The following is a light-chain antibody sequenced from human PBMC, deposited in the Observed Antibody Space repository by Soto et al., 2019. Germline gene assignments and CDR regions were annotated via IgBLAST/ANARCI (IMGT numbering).Light chain of an antibody. CDR3: FSYSIISTSV. CDR2: DVG. Sequence: QSALTQPASVSGSPGQSITISCTGTSSDIGIYNYVSWYQQHPGKVPKLMIYDVGNRPSGVSNRFSGSKSGNTASLTISGLQAEDEADYYCFSYSIISTSVFGGGTKVTVL. V-gene: IGLV2-14*01. J-gene: IGLJ3*02. CDR1: SSDIGIYNY.